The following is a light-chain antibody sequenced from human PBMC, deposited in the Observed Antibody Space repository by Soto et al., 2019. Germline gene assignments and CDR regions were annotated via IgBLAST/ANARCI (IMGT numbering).Light chain of an antibody. J-gene: IGKJ2*01. V-gene: IGKV3-15*01. CDR3: QQYDHWPSYS. Sequence: TQSPVTLSVSPGDGATLSCRASQSVSRFLAWYQQTPGQRPRLLIYAASSRVLGVPARFTGSGSGTDLTLTISDVQSEDAAIYYCQQYDHWPSYSFGQGTRLEI. CDR2: AAS. CDR1: QSVSRF.